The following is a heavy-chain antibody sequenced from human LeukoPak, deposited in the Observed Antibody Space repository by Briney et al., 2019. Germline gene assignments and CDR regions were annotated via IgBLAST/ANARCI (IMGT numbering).Heavy chain of an antibody. CDR2: ISTTSTYT. CDR1: GFTFTDYY. J-gene: IGHJ4*02. CDR3: ARIKGYSSSPFDH. D-gene: IGHD6-6*01. Sequence: GGSLRLSCGASGFTFTDYYMTWIRQAPGKGLEWLSYISTTSTYTNYADSVKGRFTISRDNANNSLSLQMDSLRAEDTAVYYCARIKGYSSSPFDHWGQGILVTVSS. V-gene: IGHV3-11*06.